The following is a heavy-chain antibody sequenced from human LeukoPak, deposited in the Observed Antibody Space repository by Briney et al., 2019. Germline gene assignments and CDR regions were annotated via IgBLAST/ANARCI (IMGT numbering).Heavy chain of an antibody. CDR2: ISYDGSNK. D-gene: IGHD2-2*01. CDR3: ARAGYCSSTSCWYYYYGMDV. Sequence: AGGSLRLSCTASGFTFANYGLSWVRQAPGKGLEWVAVISYDGSNKYYADSVKGRFTISRDNSKNTLYLQMNSLRAEDTAVYYCARAGYCSSTSCWYYYYGMDVWGQGTTVTVSS. V-gene: IGHV3-30-3*01. CDR1: GFTFANYG. J-gene: IGHJ6*02.